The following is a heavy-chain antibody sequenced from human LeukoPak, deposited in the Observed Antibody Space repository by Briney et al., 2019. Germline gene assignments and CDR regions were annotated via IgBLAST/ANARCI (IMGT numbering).Heavy chain of an antibody. CDR2: SDYTGSK. V-gene: IGHV4-39*01. D-gene: IGHD4-17*01. J-gene: IGHJ4*02. CDR3: AKDFGDFRTDY. CDR1: GVSISRSGYY. Sequence: SETLSLTCTVSGVSISRSGYYWAWIRQPPGKGLEWIASSDYTGSKTYNPSLKSRVTVSVDTSKNQFFLKLTSVTAADTAVYYCAKDFGDFRTDYWGQGALVTVSS.